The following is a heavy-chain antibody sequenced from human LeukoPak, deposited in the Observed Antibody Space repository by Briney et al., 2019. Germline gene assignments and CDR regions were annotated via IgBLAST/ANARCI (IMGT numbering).Heavy chain of an antibody. CDR1: GGSFSGYY. Sequence: SETLSLTCAVYGGSFSGYYWSWIRQPPGKGLEWIGEINHSGSTNYNPSLKSRVTISVDTSKNQFSLKLSSVTAADTAVYYCASCSSWYGIDYWGQGTLVTVSS. J-gene: IGHJ4*02. V-gene: IGHV4-34*01. CDR3: ASCSSWYGIDY. D-gene: IGHD6-13*01. CDR2: INHSGST.